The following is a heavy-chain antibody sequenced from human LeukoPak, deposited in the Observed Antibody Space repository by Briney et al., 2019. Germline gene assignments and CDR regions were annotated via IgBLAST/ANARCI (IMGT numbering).Heavy chain of an antibody. D-gene: IGHD3-9*01. J-gene: IGHJ3*02. Sequence: GGSLRLSCAASGFTFSSYAMHWVRQAPGKGLEWVAVISYDGSNKYYADSVKGRFTISRDNSKNTLYLQMNSLRAEDTAVYYCAKASQKRYFDLLDIWGQGTMVTVSS. CDR3: AKASQKRYFDLLDI. CDR2: ISYDGSNK. V-gene: IGHV3-30*18. CDR1: GFTFSSYA.